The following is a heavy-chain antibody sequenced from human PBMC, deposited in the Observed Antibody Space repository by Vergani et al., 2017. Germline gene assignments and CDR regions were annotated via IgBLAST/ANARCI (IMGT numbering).Heavy chain of an antibody. J-gene: IGHJ4*02. CDR3: AKGAHIVVVTATNFDY. Sequence: QVQLVESGGGVVQPGGSLRLSCAASGFTFSSYGMHWVRQAPGKGLEWVAFIRYDGSNKYYADSVKGRFTISRDNYKNTLYLQMDSLRAEDTAVYYCAKGAHIVVVTATNFDYWGQGTLVTVSS. D-gene: IGHD2-21*02. CDR1: GFTFSSYG. CDR2: IRYDGSNK. V-gene: IGHV3-30*02.